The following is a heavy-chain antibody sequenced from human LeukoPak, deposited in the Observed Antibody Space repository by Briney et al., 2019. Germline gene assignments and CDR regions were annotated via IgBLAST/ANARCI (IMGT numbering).Heavy chain of an antibody. Sequence: SETLSLTCSVSGGSISNYYWSWIRQPPEKGLEWIGYIYYSGSTNYNPSLKSRVTISLDTSKNQFSLNLSSVTAADTAVYYCARDRYSGTYWGYFDCWGQGTLVTVSS. CDR3: ARDRYSGTYWGYFDC. V-gene: IGHV4-59*01. D-gene: IGHD1-26*01. J-gene: IGHJ4*02. CDR1: GGSISNYY. CDR2: IYYSGST.